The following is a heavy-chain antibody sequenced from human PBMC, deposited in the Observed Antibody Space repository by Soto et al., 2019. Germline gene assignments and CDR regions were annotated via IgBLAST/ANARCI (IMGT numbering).Heavy chain of an antibody. D-gene: IGHD3-10*01. CDR1: GGSISSSNW. V-gene: IGHV4-4*02. Sequence: SETLSLTCAVSGGSISSSNWWSWVRQPPGKGLEWIGEIYHSGSTNYNPSLKSRVTISVDKSKNQFSLKLSSVTAADTAVYYCARVKVEAGVIDYYYYGMDVWGQGTTVTVSS. J-gene: IGHJ6*02. CDR3: ARVKVEAGVIDYYYYGMDV. CDR2: IYHSGST.